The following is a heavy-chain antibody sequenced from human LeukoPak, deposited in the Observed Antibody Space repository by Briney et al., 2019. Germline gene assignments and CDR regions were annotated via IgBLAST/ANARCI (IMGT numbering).Heavy chain of an antibody. CDR2: IYLGDSDT. J-gene: IGHJ4*02. V-gene: IGHV5-51*01. Sequence: GESLKISCKGSGYSFTSYWIGWVRQMPGEGLEWMGIIYLGDSDTRYSPSFQGQVTISADKSISTAYLQWSSLKASDTAMYYCARRIEGGYYSGYRFDYWGQGTLVTVSS. CDR3: ARRIEGGYYSGYRFDY. D-gene: IGHD1-26*01. CDR1: GYSFTSYW.